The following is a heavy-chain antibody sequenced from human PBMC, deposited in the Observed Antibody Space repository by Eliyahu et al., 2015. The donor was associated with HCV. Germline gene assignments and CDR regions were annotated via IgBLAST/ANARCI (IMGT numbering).Heavy chain of an antibody. CDR2: IXYSGST. CDR3: TRRAGGSQHFDN. D-gene: IGHD3-16*01. Sequence: QLQLQESGPGLVKASETLSLXXTXSGGSISIXSYYWGXXRQPPGXELEWIGSIXYSGSTYYNPSLKSRVTISVDTSRNQFSLKLGSVTAADTAVYYCTRRAGGSQHFDNWGQGTLVTVSS. CDR1: GGSISIXSYY. V-gene: IGHV4-39*01. J-gene: IGHJ4*02.